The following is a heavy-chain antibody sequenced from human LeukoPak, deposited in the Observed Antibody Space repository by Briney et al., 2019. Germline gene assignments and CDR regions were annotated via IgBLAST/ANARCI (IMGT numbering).Heavy chain of an antibody. CDR3: AKLDSVATPYYGMDV. CDR2: LSGDGGAP. D-gene: IGHD3/OR15-3a*01. J-gene: IGHJ6*02. Sequence: GGSLKLSCAASGFTFSTYAMTWVRQAPGRGLEWASTLSGDGGAPYYADSVRGRFSISRDNSKNTVYLQMYSLGAQDTAVYYCAKLDSVATPYYGMDVWGQGTTVTVSS. V-gene: IGHV3-23*01. CDR1: GFTFSTYA.